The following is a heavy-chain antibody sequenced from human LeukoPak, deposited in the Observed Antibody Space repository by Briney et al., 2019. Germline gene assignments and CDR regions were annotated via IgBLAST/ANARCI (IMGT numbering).Heavy chain of an antibody. CDR1: GGSISSGGYS. V-gene: IGHV4-30-2*01. D-gene: IGHD6-6*01. Sequence: SETLSLTCAVSGGSISSGGYSWSWIRQPPGKGLEWIGYIYHSGSTYYNPSLKSRVTISVDRSKNQFSLKLSSVTAADTAVYYCARSSSWGYCFDYWGQGTLVTVSS. J-gene: IGHJ4*02. CDR3: ARSSSWGYCFDY. CDR2: IYHSGST.